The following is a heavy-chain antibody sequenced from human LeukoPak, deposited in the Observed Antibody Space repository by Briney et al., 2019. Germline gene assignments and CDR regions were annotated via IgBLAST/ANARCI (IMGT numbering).Heavy chain of an antibody. J-gene: IGHJ4*02. CDR1: GYTFTSYG. V-gene: IGHV1-18*01. CDR2: ISAYNGNT. Sequence: ASVKVSCKASGYTFTSYGISWVRQAPGQGLEWMGWISAYNGNTNYAQKLQGRVTMTTDTSTSTAYMELRSLRSDDTAVYYCARVLKLYYYDSSGYSDYWGQGTLVTVSS. D-gene: IGHD3-22*01. CDR3: ARVLKLYYYDSSGYSDY.